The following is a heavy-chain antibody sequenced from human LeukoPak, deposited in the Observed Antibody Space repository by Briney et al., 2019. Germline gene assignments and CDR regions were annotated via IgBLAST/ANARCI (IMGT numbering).Heavy chain of an antibody. V-gene: IGHV1-2*02. Sequence: ASVKVSCKASGYTFTGYYMHWVRQAPGQGLEWMGWINPKTGGTKYAQRFQGRVTMTRDTSISTAYMELSSLRSEDTAMYYCARGEVPPHYFDYWGQGTLVTVSS. CDR2: INPKTGGT. CDR3: ARGEVPPHYFDY. CDR1: GYTFTGYY. J-gene: IGHJ4*02.